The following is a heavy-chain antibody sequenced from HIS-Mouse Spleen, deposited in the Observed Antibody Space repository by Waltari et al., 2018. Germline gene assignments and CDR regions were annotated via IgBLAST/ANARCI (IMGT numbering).Heavy chain of an antibody. J-gene: IGHJ1*01. Sequence: QVQLQESGPGLVKPSEPLSLTCTVPGYSIRSGYSWGGIRPPPGKGLEWIGSIYHSGSTYYNPSLKSRVTISVDTSKNQFSLKLSSVTAADTAVYYCARDSWAYAIEYFQHWGQGTLVTVSS. D-gene: IGHD2-8*01. CDR2: IYHSGST. V-gene: IGHV4-38-2*02. CDR3: ARDSWAYAIEYFQH. CDR1: GYSIRSGYS.